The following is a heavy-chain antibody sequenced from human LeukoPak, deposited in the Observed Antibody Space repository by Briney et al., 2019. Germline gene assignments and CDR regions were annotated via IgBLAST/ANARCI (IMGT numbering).Heavy chain of an antibody. J-gene: IGHJ4*02. CDR2: INSDGSST. CDR3: ARSYGDNREQDY. Sequence: GGSLRLSCAASGLTFSSHWMHWVRQAPGKGLVWVSRINSDGSSTTYADSVKGRFTISRDNAKNTLYLQMNSLRAEDTAVYYCARSYGDNREQDYWGQGTLVTVSS. V-gene: IGHV3-74*01. D-gene: IGHD4-23*01. CDR1: GLTFSSHW.